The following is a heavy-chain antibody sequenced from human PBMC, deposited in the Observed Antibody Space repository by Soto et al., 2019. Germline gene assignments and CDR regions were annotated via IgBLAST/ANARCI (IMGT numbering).Heavy chain of an antibody. V-gene: IGHV3-21*01. CDR1: GFTFSSYS. D-gene: IGHD3-3*01. J-gene: IGHJ6*02. Sequence: GGSLRLSCAASGFTFSSYSMNWVRQAPGKGLEWVSSISSSSSYIYYADSVKGRFTISRDKAKNSLYLQMNSLRAEDTAVYYCARDRLPIFPGMDVWGQGTTVTVSS. CDR2: ISSSSSYI. CDR3: ARDRLPIFPGMDV.